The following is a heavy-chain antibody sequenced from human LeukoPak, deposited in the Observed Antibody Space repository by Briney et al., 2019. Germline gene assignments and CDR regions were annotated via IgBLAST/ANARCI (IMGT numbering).Heavy chain of an antibody. Sequence: SVKLSCKASRYTSTRDYMHSVPQAPGQGVEWMGIINTNGGSTSYAQQFQGRVTMTWEMSTSTHFMELSSLRSEDRAVYYCGRGIAGSRGGAFDFWGQGTMVTVSS. D-gene: IGHD6-13*01. CDR2: INTNGGST. J-gene: IGHJ3*01. CDR1: RYTSTRDY. CDR3: GRGIAGSRGGAFDF. V-gene: IGHV1-46*01.